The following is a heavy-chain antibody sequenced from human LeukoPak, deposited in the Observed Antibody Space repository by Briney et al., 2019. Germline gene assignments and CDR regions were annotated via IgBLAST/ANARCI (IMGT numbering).Heavy chain of an antibody. CDR2: ISSSGSTI. CDR1: GFTFSDYY. CDR3: ARDGYCSSTSCFAY. D-gene: IGHD2-2*03. J-gene: IGHJ4*02. V-gene: IGHV3-11*04. Sequence: GGSLRLSCAASGFTFSDYYMSWIRQAPGKGLEWVSYISSSGSTIYYADSVKGRFTISRDDAKNSLYLQMNSLRAEDTAVYYCARDGYCSSTSCFAYWGQGTLVTVSS.